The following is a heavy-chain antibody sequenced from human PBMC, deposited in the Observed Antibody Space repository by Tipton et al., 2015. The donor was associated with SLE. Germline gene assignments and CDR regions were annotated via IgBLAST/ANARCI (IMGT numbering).Heavy chain of an antibody. Sequence: TLSLTCTVSGVSISSGSYFWNWIRQTAGKGLEWIGRVHPTGSPFYNPSLESRVAISVDMSKNEFSLKLTAVTAADTAVYYCARELDTFEIWGPGTMVTVSS. J-gene: IGHJ3*02. CDR3: ARELDTFEI. CDR2: VHPTGSP. CDR1: GVSISSGSYF. V-gene: IGHV4-61*02.